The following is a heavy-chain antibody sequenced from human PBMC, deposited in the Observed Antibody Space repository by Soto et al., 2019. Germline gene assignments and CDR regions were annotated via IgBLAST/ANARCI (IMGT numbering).Heavy chain of an antibody. CDR1: GFTFSSYS. J-gene: IGHJ4*02. D-gene: IGHD1-20*01. Sequence: VGSLRLSCAASGFTFSSYSMNWVRQAPGKGLEWVSYISSSSSTIYYADSVKGRFTISRDNAKNSLYLQTNSLRDEDTAVYYCARDLYNWNGHFDYWGQGTLVTVSS. CDR3: ARDLYNWNGHFDY. CDR2: ISSSSSTI. V-gene: IGHV3-48*02.